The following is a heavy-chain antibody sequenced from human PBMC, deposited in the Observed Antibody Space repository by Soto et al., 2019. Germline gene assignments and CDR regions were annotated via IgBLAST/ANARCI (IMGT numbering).Heavy chain of an antibody. V-gene: IGHV3-21*01. CDR2: ISSSSSYI. J-gene: IGHJ4*02. CDR3: AREAFGYSGYDSDY. D-gene: IGHD5-12*01. CDR1: GFTFSSYS. Sequence: GGSLRLSCAASGFTFSSYSMNWVRQAPGKGLEWVSSISSSSSYIYYADSVKGRFTISRDNAKNSLYLQMNSLGAEDTAVYYCAREAFGYSGYDSDYWGQGTLVTVSS.